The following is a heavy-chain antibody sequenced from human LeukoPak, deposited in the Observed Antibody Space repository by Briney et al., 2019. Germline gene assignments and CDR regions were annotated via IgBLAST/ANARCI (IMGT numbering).Heavy chain of an antibody. Sequence: KASETLSLTCAVYGGFFSGYYWSWIRQPPGKGLEWIGEINDSGSTNYNPSLKSRVTISVDTSKNQFSLKLSSVTAADTAVYYCARGPGVQLWLVTYFDLWGRGTLVTVSS. CDR3: ARGPGVQLWLVTYFDL. D-gene: IGHD5-18*01. CDR2: INDSGST. V-gene: IGHV4-34*01. J-gene: IGHJ2*01. CDR1: GGFFSGYY.